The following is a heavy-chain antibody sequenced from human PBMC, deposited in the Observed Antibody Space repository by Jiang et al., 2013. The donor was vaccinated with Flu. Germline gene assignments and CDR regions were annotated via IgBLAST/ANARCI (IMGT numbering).Heavy chain of an antibody. V-gene: IGHV1-69*06. CDR3: ASPSEGYRGYCTNGVCYRADAFDI. Sequence: GSSVKVSCKASGGTFSSYAISWVRQAPGQGLEWMGGIIPIFGTANYAQKFQGRVTITADKSTSTAYMELSSLRSEDTAVYYCASPSEGYRGYCTNGVCYRADAFDIWGQGTMVTVSS. J-gene: IGHJ3*02. CDR2: IIPIFGTA. CDR1: GGTFSSYA. D-gene: IGHD2-8*01.